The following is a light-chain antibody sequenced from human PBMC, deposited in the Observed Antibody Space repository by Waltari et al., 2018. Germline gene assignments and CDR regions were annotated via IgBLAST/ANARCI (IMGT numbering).Light chain of an antibody. Sequence: VVLTQSPATLSVSPGESAIISCRASQSVSSNLAWYQQKPGQTPRLLIYDAPTRASSIPARFRGSGSGTEFTLTINSLQSEDSATYYCQQYNRWPPITFGQGTRLDIK. J-gene: IGKJ5*01. CDR3: QQYNRWPPIT. CDR2: DAP. V-gene: IGKV3-15*01. CDR1: QSVSSN.